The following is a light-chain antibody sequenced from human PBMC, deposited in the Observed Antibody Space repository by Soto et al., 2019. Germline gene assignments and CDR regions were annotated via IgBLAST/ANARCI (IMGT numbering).Light chain of an antibody. CDR1: SSNIGQMY. CDR3: ATWSTTLSVL. J-gene: IGLJ2*01. CDR2: ENN. Sequence: SVPWPAPSGPAAPGEKVTISLPRRSSNIGQMYVSWYQQFPGTAPNLLIYENNKRPSGIPDRFSAAKSGTSATLDITGLQTGDEADYYCATWSTTLSVLFGGGTKVTVL. V-gene: IGLV1-51*02.